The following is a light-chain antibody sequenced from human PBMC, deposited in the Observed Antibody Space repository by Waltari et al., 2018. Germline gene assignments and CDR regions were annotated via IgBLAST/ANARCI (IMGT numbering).Light chain of an antibody. CDR2: DVS. CDR1: SSDVGGYNY. J-gene: IGLJ3*02. Sequence: QSALTQPASVSGSPGQSITISCTGTSSDVGGYNYVSWYQQHPAKAPKLMIYDVSKRPSGVSNRFSGSNSGNTASLTISWLQAEDEADYYCSSYTSSSTWVFGGGTKLTVL. CDR3: SSYTSSSTWV. V-gene: IGLV2-14*01.